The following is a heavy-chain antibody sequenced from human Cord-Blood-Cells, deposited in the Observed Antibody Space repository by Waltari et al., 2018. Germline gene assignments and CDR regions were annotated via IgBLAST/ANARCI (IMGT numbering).Heavy chain of an antibody. V-gene: IGHV3-21*01. D-gene: IGHD2-2*01. Sequence: EVQLVESGGGLVKPGGSLRLSCAASGFTFSSYSMNWVRQAPGKGLEWVSSISSSSSYIYYADSVKGRFTISRDNAKNSLYLQMNSLRAEDTAVYYCARSLSDCSSTSCYFDYWGQGTLVTVSS. CDR2: ISSSSSYI. CDR3: ARSLSDCSSTSCYFDY. J-gene: IGHJ4*02. CDR1: GFTFSSYS.